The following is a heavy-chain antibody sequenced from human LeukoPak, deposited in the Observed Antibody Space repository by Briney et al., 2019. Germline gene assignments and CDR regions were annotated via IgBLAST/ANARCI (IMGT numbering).Heavy chain of an antibody. D-gene: IGHD1-26*01. V-gene: IGHV4-59*08. CDR1: GGSISSYY. J-gene: IGHJ4*02. Sequence: PSETLSLTCTVSGGSISSYYWSWTRQPPGKGLEWIGYIYYSGSTNYNPSLKSRVTISVDTSKNQFSLKLSSVTAADTAVYYCASGSLFDYWGQGTLVTVSS. CDR3: ASGSLFDY. CDR2: IYYSGST.